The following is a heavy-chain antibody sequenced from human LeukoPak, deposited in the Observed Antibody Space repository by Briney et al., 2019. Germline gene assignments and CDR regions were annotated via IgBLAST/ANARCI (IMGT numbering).Heavy chain of an antibody. CDR2: IYYSGST. CDR1: GGSISSSSYY. CDR3: ARARHDYGDYDDYYYYMDV. D-gene: IGHD4-17*01. Sequence: SETLSLTCTVSGGSISSSSYYWGWIRQPPGKGLEWIGSIYYSGSTNYNPSLKSRVTISVDTSKNQFSLKLSSVTAADTAVYYCARARHDYGDYDDYYYYMDVWGKGTTVTVSS. V-gene: IGHV4-39*07. J-gene: IGHJ6*03.